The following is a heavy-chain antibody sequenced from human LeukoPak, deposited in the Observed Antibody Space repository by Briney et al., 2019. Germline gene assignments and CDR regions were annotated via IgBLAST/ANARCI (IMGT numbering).Heavy chain of an antibody. CDR3: ARAGYTSGYDY. D-gene: IGHD6-19*01. CDR2: INQDGSDK. Sequence: GGSLRLSCVASGFSFSSYWMSWVRQAPGKGLEWLANINQDGSDKYYVDSVKGRFTISRGNAKNSLYLQMNNLRVEDTAVYYCARAGYTSGYDYWGQGTLVTVSS. V-gene: IGHV3-7*01. J-gene: IGHJ4*02. CDR1: GFSFSSYW.